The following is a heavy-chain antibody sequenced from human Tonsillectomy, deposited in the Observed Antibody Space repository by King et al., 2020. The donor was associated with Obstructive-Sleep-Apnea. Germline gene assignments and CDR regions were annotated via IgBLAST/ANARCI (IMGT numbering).Heavy chain of an antibody. J-gene: IGHJ4*02. V-gene: IGHV7-4-1*02. D-gene: IGHD3-22*01. CDR1: GYNFPTYS. CDR2: INTNTANP. CDR3: ATLYYYDEIDYSGSFDY. Sequence: HAQLVQSASELRKPGASVKVSCKASGYNFPTYSINWVRQAPGQGLEWMGYINTNTANPTYAQGFTGRFVFSLDTPASTAFLQISSLEAADTAVYYCATLYYYDEIDYSGSFDYWGQGTLVTVSS.